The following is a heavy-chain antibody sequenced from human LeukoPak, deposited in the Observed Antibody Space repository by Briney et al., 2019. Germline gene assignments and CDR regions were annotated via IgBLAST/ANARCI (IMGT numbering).Heavy chain of an antibody. Sequence: SETLSLTCTVSGGSISSYYWSWIRQPPGKGLEWIGYIYYSGSTNYNPSLKSRVTISVDTSKNQFSLKLSSVTAADTAVYYCATLMAVAGNSNWFDPWGQGTLVTVSS. D-gene: IGHD6-19*01. CDR1: GGSISSYY. V-gene: IGHV4-59*08. CDR2: IYYSGST. CDR3: ATLMAVAGNSNWFDP. J-gene: IGHJ5*02.